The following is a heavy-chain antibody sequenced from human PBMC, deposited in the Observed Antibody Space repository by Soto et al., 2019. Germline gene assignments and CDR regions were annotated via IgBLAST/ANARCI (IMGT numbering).Heavy chain of an antibody. D-gene: IGHD2-21*01. J-gene: IGHJ4*02. CDR1: GFTFSSYA. CDR3: ARTPAQPQAWHKSPTRDY. CDR2: ISGSGGST. V-gene: IGHV3-23*01. Sequence: EVQLLESGGGLVQPGGSLRLSCAASGFTFSSYAMSWVRQAPGKGLEWVSAISGSGGSTYYADSVKGRFTISRDNXKXPXXLQMNSLRAEDTAVYSCARTPAQPQAWHKSPTRDYWGQGTLVTVSA.